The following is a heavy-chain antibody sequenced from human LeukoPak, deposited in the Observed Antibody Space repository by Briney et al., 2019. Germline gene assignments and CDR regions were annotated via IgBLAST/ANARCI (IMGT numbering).Heavy chain of an antibody. V-gene: IGHV1-69*06. Sequence: VASVKVSCKASGGTFSSYAISWVRQAPGQGLEWMGGIIPIFGTANYAQKFQGRVTITADKSTSTAYMELSSLRSEDTAVYYCARVEDYGGHDFDYWGQGTLVTVSS. CDR2: IIPIFGTA. CDR3: ARVEDYGGHDFDY. CDR1: GGTFSSYA. D-gene: IGHD4-23*01. J-gene: IGHJ4*02.